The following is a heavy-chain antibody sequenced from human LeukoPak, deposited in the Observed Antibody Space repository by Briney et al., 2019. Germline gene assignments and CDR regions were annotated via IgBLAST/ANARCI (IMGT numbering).Heavy chain of an antibody. CDR2: ISGYNGDT. D-gene: IGHD6-19*01. CDR1: GYTFTNYG. Sequence: ASVKVSCKASGYTFTNYGIIWVRQAPGLGLEWMGWISGYNGDTNSAQKLQGRATMTTDPSTSTAYMELKSLISDDTAVYYCAREYSSGWYTGDFEDWGQGTLVTVSS. J-gene: IGHJ4*02. CDR3: AREYSSGWYTGDFED. V-gene: IGHV1-18*01.